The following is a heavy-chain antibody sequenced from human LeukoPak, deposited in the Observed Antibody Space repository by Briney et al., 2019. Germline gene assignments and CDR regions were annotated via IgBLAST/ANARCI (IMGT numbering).Heavy chain of an antibody. CDR3: ARSYYYDGFDYSLGF. D-gene: IGHD3-22*01. CDR2: INHSGTK. J-gene: IGHJ4*02. V-gene: IGHV4-34*01. CDR1: GGSFNDYY. Sequence: ASETLSLTCAVYGGSFNDYYWCWVRQPPGKGLEWIGEINHSGTKRYNLSLKSRLTISIDASKNQFSLKLSSVTAADTARYYCARSYYYDGFDYSLGFWGQGTLVTVSS.